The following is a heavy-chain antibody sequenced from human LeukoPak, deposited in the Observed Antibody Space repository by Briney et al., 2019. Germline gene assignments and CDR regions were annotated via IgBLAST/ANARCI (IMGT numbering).Heavy chain of an antibody. CDR1: GDSINTDS. CDR2: IYYSGST. CDR3: ARGRWLPNAFDI. V-gene: IGHV4-59*01. D-gene: IGHD5-24*01. J-gene: IGHJ3*02. Sequence: SETLSLTCTVSGDSINTDSWTWIRQPPGKGLECNAYIYYSGSTKYKSSLKSRVTISVDTSKSQFSMKLKSVTAADTAVYFCARGRWLPNAFDIWGQGTMVTVFS.